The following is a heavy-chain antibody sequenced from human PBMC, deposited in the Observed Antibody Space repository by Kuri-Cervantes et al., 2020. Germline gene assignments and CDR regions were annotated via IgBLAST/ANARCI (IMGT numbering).Heavy chain of an antibody. CDR1: GYTFNGYY. D-gene: IGHD3-16*01. CDR2: SNPKSGGT. V-gene: IGHV1-2*02. J-gene: IGHJ4*02. CDR3: ARAGSVRSTFGGVVAYRFDC. Sequence: SVKVSRKASGYTFNGYYMHWVRQAPGQGLEWMGWSNPKSGGTNYAQKFQGRVTMTRDTSISTAYMELSRLRSDDTAVYYCARAGSVRSTFGGVVAYRFDCWGQGTLVTVSS.